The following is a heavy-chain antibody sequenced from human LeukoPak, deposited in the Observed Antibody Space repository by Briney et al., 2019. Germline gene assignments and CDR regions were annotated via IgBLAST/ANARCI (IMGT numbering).Heavy chain of an antibody. V-gene: IGHV3-23*01. CDR2: ISGSGGST. J-gene: IGHJ4*02. CDR1: GFTFSSYA. CDR3: AKDQRYSILPSFDY. D-gene: IGHD6-13*01. Sequence: GGSLRLSCAASGFTFSSYAMSWVRQAPGKGLEWVSAISGSGGSTYYADSVKGRFTISRDNSKNTLYLQMNSLRAEDTAVYYRAKDQRYSILPSFDYWGQGTLVTVSS.